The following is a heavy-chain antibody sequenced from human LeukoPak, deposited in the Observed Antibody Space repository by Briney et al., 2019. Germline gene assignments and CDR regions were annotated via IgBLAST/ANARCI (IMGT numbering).Heavy chain of an antibody. V-gene: IGHV1-3*04. CDR2: INTGNGNT. CDR3: ARVNGYSFDY. J-gene: IGHJ4*02. D-gene: IGHD2-8*01. CDR1: GYTFTGFT. Sequence: ASVKVCCKASGYTFTGFTIHWVRQAPGQRLEWMGWINTGNGNTKYSQKFQGRVTITRDTTASTAYMGLSSLRSEDTAIYYCARVNGYSFDYWGQGALVTVSS.